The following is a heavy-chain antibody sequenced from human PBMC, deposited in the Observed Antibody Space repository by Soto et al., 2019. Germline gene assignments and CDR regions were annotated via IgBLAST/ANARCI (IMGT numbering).Heavy chain of an antibody. V-gene: IGHV3-53*04. CDR2: IYSGGST. CDR3: ARATYCTGGNCLLDY. CDR1: EFTVTSNY. Sequence: EVQLVESGGGLVQPGGSLRLSCAASEFTVTSNYMSWVRQAPGKGLEWVSVIYSGGSTYYADFVKGRFIISRDNSKNTVYLQMNSLRAKATAVYYCARATYCTGGNCLLDYWGQGTLVTVSS. D-gene: IGHD2-15*01. J-gene: IGHJ4*02.